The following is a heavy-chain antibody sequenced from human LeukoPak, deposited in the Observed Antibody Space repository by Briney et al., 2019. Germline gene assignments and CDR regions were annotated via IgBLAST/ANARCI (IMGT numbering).Heavy chain of an antibody. D-gene: IGHD2-15*01. Sequence: GGPLRLSCAASGFNFNIYAMSWVRQAPGKGLQWVSTVSGSGANSHYADSVKGRFTISRDNSKNTLYLQMTSLRAEDRAVYYCAKAGDAGYCSGNSCSGYYFYMNVWGQGTTVTVSS. CDR2: VSGSGANS. CDR3: AKAGDAGYCSGNSCSGYYFYMNV. V-gene: IGHV3-23*01. CDR1: GFNFNIYA. J-gene: IGHJ6*03.